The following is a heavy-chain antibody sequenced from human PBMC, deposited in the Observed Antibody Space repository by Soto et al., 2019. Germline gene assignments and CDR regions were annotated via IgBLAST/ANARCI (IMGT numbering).Heavy chain of an antibody. V-gene: IGHV3-43*01. CDR1: GFTFDDYT. Sequence: PGGSLRLSCAASGFTFDDYTMHWVRQAPGKGLEWVSLISWDGGSTYYADSVKGRFTISRDNSKNSLYLQMNSLRTEDTALYYCAKDIQARDYDILTGSHYGMDVWGQGTTVTVSS. CDR3: AKDIQARDYDILTGSHYGMDV. J-gene: IGHJ6*02. CDR2: ISWDGGST. D-gene: IGHD3-9*01.